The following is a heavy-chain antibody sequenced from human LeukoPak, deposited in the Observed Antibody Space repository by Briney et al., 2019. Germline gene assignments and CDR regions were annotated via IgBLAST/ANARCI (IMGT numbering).Heavy chain of an antibody. CDR3: ATFRWFGDDFDY. Sequence: PGGSLRLSCAASGFTFSSYSMNWVRQAPGKGLEWVSSISSSSSYIYYADSVKGRFTISRDNAKNSLYLQMNSPRAEDTAVYYCATFRWFGDDFDYWGQGTLVTVSS. CDR2: ISSSSSYI. CDR1: GFTFSSYS. D-gene: IGHD3-10*01. J-gene: IGHJ4*02. V-gene: IGHV3-21*01.